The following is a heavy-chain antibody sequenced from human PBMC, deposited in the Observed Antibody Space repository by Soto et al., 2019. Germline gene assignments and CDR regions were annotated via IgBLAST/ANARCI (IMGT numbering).Heavy chain of an antibody. CDR2: VYYSGST. CDR3: AGSGLGYCTNDVCHDHHFDY. Sequence: QVQLQESGPGLVKPSQTLSLTCTVSVGSISSGGDYWSWIRQHPGKGLEWIGYVYYSGSTYYNPSLKCRVTISVDTSKNQFALKLSAVTATDTAVYYCAGSGLGYCTNDVCHDHHFDYWGQGTLVTVSS. D-gene: IGHD2-8*01. CDR1: VGSISSGGDY. V-gene: IGHV4-31*03. J-gene: IGHJ4*02.